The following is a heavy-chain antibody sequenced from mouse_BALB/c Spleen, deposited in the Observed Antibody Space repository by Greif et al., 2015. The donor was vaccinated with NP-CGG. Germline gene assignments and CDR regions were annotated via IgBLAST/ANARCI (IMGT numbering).Heavy chain of an antibody. J-gene: IGHJ3*01. V-gene: IGHV1S81*02. CDR3: ARSIYYGNSWFAY. D-gene: IGHD2-1*01. CDR1: GYTFTSYW. CDR2: INPSNGRT. Sequence: QVQLQQSGAELVKPGASVKLSCKASGYTFTSYWMHWVKQRPGQGLEWIGEINPSNGRTNYNEKFKSKATLTVDKSSSTAYMQLSSLTSEDSAVYYCARSIYYGNSWFAYWGQGTLVTVSA.